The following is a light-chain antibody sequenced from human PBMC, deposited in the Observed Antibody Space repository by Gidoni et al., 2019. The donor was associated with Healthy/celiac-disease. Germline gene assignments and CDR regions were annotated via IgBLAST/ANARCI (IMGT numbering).Light chain of an antibody. V-gene: IGKV1-33*01. J-gene: IGKJ3*01. CDR1: QDISNY. Sequence: DIQMIQSPSSLSASVGDRVTISCQASQDISNYLNWYQQKPGKAPKLLIYDASNLETGVPSRFSGSGSGTDFTFTISSLQPEDIATYYCQQYDNLPPFTFXPXTKVDIK. CDR3: QQYDNLPPFT. CDR2: DAS.